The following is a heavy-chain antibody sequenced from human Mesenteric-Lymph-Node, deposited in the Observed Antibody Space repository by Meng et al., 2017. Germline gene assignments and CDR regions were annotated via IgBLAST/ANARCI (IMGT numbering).Heavy chain of an antibody. CDR1: GGSFSGYY. CDR2: INHSGST. CDR3: ATEERGYFDY. V-gene: IGHV4-34*01. J-gene: IGHJ4*02. Sequence: QVQLQQWGAGLFKPSETLSLTCAVYGGSFSGYYWSWIRQPPGKGLEWIGEINHSGSTNYNPSLKSRVTISVDTSKNQFSLKLSSVTAADTAVYYCATEERGYFDYWGQGTLVTVSS. D-gene: IGHD1-1*01.